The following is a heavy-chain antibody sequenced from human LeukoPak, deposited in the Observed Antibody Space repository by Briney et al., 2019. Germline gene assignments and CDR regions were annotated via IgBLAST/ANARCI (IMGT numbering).Heavy chain of an antibody. V-gene: IGHV3-11*04. CDR3: ARVPASSGWSGDY. J-gene: IGHJ4*02. CDR2: ISSSVSII. CDR1: GFTFSDYY. Sequence: GGSLRLSCAASGFTFSDYYMSWIRQAPGKGLEWVSYISSSVSIIYYADSVKGRVTISRDNSKNTLYLQMNSLRVEDTAVYYCARVPASSGWSGDYWGQGTLVTVSS. D-gene: IGHD6-19*01.